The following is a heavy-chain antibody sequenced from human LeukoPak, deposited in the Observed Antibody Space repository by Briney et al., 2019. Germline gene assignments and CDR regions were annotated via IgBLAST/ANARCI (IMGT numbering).Heavy chain of an antibody. J-gene: IGHJ5*02. CDR3: ARVGRGCSSINCYGEDWFDP. Sequence: ASVKVSCKASGYSFASYGITWVREAPGQGPGWRGWISGSTGNTHNAHTVQDRVTMTTDTATSTAYMELRSLGSDDTAVYYCARVGRGCSSINCYGEDWFDPWGQGTLVTVSS. CDR2: ISGSTGNT. V-gene: IGHV1-18*04. D-gene: IGHD2-2*01. CDR1: GYSFASYG.